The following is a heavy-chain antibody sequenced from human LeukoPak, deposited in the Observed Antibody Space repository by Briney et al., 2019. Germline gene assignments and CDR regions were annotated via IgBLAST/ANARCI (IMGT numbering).Heavy chain of an antibody. CDR3: ARGFGTPSPYYVDV. CDR1: GGSFSGYY. V-gene: IGHV4-34*01. J-gene: IGHJ6*03. Sequence: SETLSLTCAVYGGSFSGYYWSWIRQPPGKGLEWIGEINHSGSTNYNPSLKSRVTISVDTSKNQFSLKLSSVTAADTAVYYCARGFGTPSPYYVDVWGKGATVTVSS. CDR2: INHSGST. D-gene: IGHD3-10*01.